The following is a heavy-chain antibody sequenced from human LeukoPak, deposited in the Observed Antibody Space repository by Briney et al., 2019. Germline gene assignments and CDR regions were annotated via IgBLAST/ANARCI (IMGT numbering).Heavy chain of an antibody. V-gene: IGHV4-31*03. D-gene: IGHD3-16*01. CDR2: IYYSGST. CDR1: GGSISSGGYY. J-gene: IGHJ4*02. Sequence: SETLSLTCTVSGGSISSGGYYWSWIRQHPGKGLEWIGYIYYSGSTYYNPSLKSRVTISVDTSKNQLSLKLSSVTAADTAVYYCALRKKGLFLFDYWGQGTLVTVSS. CDR3: ALRKKGLFLFDY.